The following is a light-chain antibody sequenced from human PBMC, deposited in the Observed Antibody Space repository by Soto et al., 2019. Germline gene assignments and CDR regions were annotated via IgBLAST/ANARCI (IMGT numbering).Light chain of an antibody. CDR2: DVS. Sequence: QSALTQPASVSGSPGQSITISCTGTSSDVGGYNYVSWFQQHPGKAPKLMIYDVSSRPSGVSNRFFGSKSGNTASLTISGLQTEDEADYYCSSYTITSTLVFGTGTQLTVL. V-gene: IGLV2-14*01. CDR3: SSYTITSTLV. CDR1: SSDVGGYNY. J-gene: IGLJ1*01.